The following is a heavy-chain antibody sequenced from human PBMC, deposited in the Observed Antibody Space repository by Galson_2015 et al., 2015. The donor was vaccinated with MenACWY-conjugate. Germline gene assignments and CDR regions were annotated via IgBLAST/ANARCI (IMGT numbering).Heavy chain of an antibody. Sequence: HWVRQAPGHRLEWMGWINAGNAGDGDTKYSPKFQGRVTFTRDRSADVVYMELSSLTSEDTAVFYCASTNCRGDCYLDFWGQGTLVAVSS. CDR2: INAGNAGDGDT. V-gene: IGHV1-3*01. D-gene: IGHD2-21*02. CDR3: ASTNCRGDCYLDF. J-gene: IGHJ4*02.